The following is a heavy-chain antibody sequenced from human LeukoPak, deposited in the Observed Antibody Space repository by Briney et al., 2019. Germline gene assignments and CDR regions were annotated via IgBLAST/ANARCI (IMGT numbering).Heavy chain of an antibody. CDR2: INSDGSST. J-gene: IGHJ3*02. V-gene: IGHV3-74*01. D-gene: IGHD2-15*01. Sequence: GGSLRLSCAASGFTFSSYWMHWVRQAPGKGLVWVSRINSDGSSTSYADSVKGRFTISRDNAKNTLYLQMNSLSAEDTAVYYCARYCSGGSCSVLADAFDIWGQGTMVTVSS. CDR3: ARYCSGGSCSVLADAFDI. CDR1: GFTFSSYW.